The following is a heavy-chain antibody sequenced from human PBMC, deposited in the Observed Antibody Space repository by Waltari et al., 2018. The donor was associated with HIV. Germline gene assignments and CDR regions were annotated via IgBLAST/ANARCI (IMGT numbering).Heavy chain of an antibody. Sequence: EVQLVESGGGLVQPGGSLRLSCAASGFTFSSYSMTWVRQAPGKGLEWVSYISSSSSTIYYADSVKGRFTISRDNAKNSLYLQMNSLRAEDTAVYYCAREIGYSYGLLDYWGQGTLVTVSS. CDR1: GFTFSSYS. CDR3: AREIGYSYGLLDY. V-gene: IGHV3-48*01. CDR2: ISSSSSTI. J-gene: IGHJ4*02. D-gene: IGHD5-18*01.